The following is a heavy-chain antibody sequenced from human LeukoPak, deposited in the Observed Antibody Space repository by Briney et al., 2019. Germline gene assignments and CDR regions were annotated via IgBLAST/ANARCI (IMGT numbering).Heavy chain of an antibody. CDR3: ARSLTGYSYSDY. J-gene: IGHJ4*02. CDR2: IYTSGST. D-gene: IGHD5-18*01. CDR1: GGSISSYY. Sequence: SETLSLTCTVSGGSISSYYWSWIRQPPGKGLEWIGYIYTSGSTNYNPSLKSRVTISVDTSKNQFSLKLSSVTAADAAVYYCARSLTGYSYSDYWGQGTLVTVSS. V-gene: IGHV4-4*09.